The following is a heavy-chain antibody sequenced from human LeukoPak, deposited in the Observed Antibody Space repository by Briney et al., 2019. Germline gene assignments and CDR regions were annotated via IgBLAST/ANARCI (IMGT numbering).Heavy chain of an antibody. CDR2: ISGSGGST. Sequence: GGSLRLSCAASGFTFSSYAMSWVRQAPGKGLEWVSAISGSGGSTYYADSVKGRFTISRDNSKNTLYLQMNSLRAEDTAVYYCAKPERAYCGGVCYSPYYFDYWGQGTLVTVSS. CDR1: GFTFSSYA. V-gene: IGHV3-23*01. CDR3: AKPERAYCGGVCYSPYYFDY. J-gene: IGHJ4*02. D-gene: IGHD2-21*02.